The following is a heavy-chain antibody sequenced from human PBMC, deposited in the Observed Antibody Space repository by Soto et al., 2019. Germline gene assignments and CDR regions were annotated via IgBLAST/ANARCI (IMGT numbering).Heavy chain of an antibody. V-gene: IGHV4-39*01. J-gene: IGHJ4*02. CDR2: IYYSGST. CDR1: GGSISSSSYY. Sequence: SETLSLTCTVSGGSISSSSYYWGWIRQPPGKGLEWIGSIYYSGSTYYNPSLKSRVTISVDTSKNQFSLKLSSVTAADTAVYYCARRPVTYYYDSSGLLFDYWAQGTLVTVSS. CDR3: ARRPVTYYYDSSGLLFDY. D-gene: IGHD3-22*01.